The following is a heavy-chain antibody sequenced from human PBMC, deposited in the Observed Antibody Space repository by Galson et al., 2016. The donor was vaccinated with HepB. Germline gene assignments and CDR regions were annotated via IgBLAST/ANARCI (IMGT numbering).Heavy chain of an antibody. CDR3: TRVFGQKCGGTTCFLGAFDI. J-gene: IGHJ3*02. V-gene: IGHV4-59*12. CDR1: GASMNTDY. CDR2: VHHSGAA. D-gene: IGHD3/OR15-3a*01. Sequence: ETLSLTCSVSGASMNTDYWTWIRQSPGQRLEWVGYVHHSGAANYNPSLKSRVTMSIDTSKNHFSLNLRSVTAADTAMYFCTRVFGQKCGGTTCFLGAFDIWGPGTRVIVSS.